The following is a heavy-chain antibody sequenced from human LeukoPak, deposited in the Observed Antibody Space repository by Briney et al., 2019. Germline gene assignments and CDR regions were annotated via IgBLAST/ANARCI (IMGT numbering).Heavy chain of an antibody. D-gene: IGHD3-10*01. CDR3: ARGRRGYYGSGSRTDRLDN. Sequence: SETLSLTCAVYGGSFSGYYCSWIRQPPGKGLEWIGEINHSGSTNYNPSLKSRVTISVDTSKNQFSLKLSSVTAADTAVYYCARGRRGYYGSGSRTDRLDNWGQGTLVTLSS. V-gene: IGHV4-34*01. CDR2: INHSGST. J-gene: IGHJ4*02. CDR1: GGSFSGYY.